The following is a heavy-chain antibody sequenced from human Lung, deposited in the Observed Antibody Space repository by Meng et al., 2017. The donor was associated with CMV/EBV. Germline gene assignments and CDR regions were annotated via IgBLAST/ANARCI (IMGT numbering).Heavy chain of an antibody. V-gene: IGHV3-33*06. J-gene: IGHJ4*02. CDR1: GFTFSSYG. CDR2: IWYDGSNK. CDR3: AKSGYGQSARYYFDY. Sequence: GESXKISCAASGFTFSSYGMHWVRQAPGKGLEWVAVIWYDGSNKYYADSVKGRFTISRDNSKNTLYLQMNSLRAEDTAVYYCAKSGYGQSARYYFDYWGQGXLVTVSS. D-gene: IGHD5-12*01.